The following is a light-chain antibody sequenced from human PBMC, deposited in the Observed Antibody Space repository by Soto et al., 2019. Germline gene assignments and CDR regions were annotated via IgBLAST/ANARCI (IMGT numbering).Light chain of an antibody. CDR1: QRISNN. J-gene: IGKJ1*01. Sequence: TVLTQSPADLSMFPCGRGNRSCRASQRISNNLAWYQQQPGQAPTLLIYTASTTATGIPATFSGSGSGTEFTLTISSLQPEDFAVYYCLQHNNWPPPWTFGQGTKVDIK. V-gene: IGKV3-15*01. CDR2: TAS. CDR3: LQHNNWPPPWT.